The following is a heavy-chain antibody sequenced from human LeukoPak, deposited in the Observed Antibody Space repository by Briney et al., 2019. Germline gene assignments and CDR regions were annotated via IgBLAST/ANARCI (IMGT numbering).Heavy chain of an antibody. D-gene: IGHD3-22*01. V-gene: IGHV4-61*02. Sequence: NPSETLSLTCTVSGDSISSGDYYWSWIRQPAGKGLEWIGRISSSGSTNYNPSLKSRVTISVDTSKNQFSLKLSSVTAADTAVCFCARGPYSYDSSGAFDIWGQGTMVTVSS. J-gene: IGHJ3*02. CDR2: ISSSGST. CDR3: ARGPYSYDSSGAFDI. CDR1: GDSISSGDYY.